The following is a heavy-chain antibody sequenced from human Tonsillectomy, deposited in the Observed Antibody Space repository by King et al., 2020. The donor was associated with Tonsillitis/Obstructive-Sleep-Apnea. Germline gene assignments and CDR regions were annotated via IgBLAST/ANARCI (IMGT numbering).Heavy chain of an antibody. J-gene: IGHJ4*02. V-gene: IGHV4-34*01. CDR1: GGSFSGYY. Sequence: VQLQQWGAGLLKPSETLSLTCAVYGGSFSGYYWSWIRQPPGKGLEWIGEINHSGSTNYNPSLKSRVTLSVDTSKNQFSLKLSSVTAADTAVYYCARGREDIVVVPAAIRSDYWGQGTLVTVSS. CDR3: ARGREDIVVVPAAIRSDY. D-gene: IGHD2-2*02. CDR2: INHSGST.